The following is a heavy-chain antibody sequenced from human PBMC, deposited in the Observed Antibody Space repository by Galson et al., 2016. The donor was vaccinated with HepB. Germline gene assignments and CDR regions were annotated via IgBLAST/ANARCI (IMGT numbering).Heavy chain of an antibody. D-gene: IGHD1-26*01. CDR3: ARDKSSGNYYFDY. CDR1: GFTFSSYA. J-gene: IGHJ4*02. V-gene: IGHV3-30-3*01. Sequence: SLRLSCAASGFTFSSYAMHWVRQAPGKGLEWVAVISYDGSNTYYADSVKGRLTISRDNSKNTLYLQMNSLRTEDTAVYYCARDKSSGNYYFDYWGQGTLVTVSS. CDR2: ISYDGSNT.